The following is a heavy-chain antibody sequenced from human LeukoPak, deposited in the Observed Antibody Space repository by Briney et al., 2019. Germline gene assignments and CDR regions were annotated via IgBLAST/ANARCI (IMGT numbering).Heavy chain of an antibody. CDR2: INHSGST. J-gene: IGHJ4*02. D-gene: IGHD5-24*01. CDR3: ASSRPVEMATIVFDY. Sequence: SETLSLTCAVYGGSFSGYYWSWIRQPPGKGLEWIGEINHSGSTNYNPSLKSRVTMSVDTSKNQFSLKLSSVTAADTAVYYCASSRPVEMATIVFDYWGQGTLVTVSS. CDR1: GGSFSGYY. V-gene: IGHV4-34*01.